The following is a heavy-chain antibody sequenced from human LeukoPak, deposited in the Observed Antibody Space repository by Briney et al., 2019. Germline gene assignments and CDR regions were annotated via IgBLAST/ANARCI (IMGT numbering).Heavy chain of an antibody. J-gene: IGHJ6*03. V-gene: IGHV4-59*01. CDR2: IYYSGST. Sequence: SETLPLTCTVSGGSISSYYWSWIRQPPGKGLEWIGYIYYSGSTNYNPSLKSRVTISVDMSKNQFSLKLSSVTAADTAVYYCARTTEGYCSSTRCYGFSYYYYMDVWGKGTTVTISS. D-gene: IGHD2-2*01. CDR1: GGSISSYY. CDR3: ARTTEGYCSSTRCYGFSYYYYMDV.